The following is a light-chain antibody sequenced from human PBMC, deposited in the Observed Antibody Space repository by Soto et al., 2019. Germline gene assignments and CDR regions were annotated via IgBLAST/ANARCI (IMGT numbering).Light chain of an antibody. CDR1: SSDVGSYNL. Sequence: QSALTQPASVSXSPGQSITISCTGTSSDVGSYNLVSWYQQHPGKAPKLMIYEGSKRPSGVSNRFSGSKSGNTASLTISGLQAEDEADYYCCSYAGSSTFDVVFGGGTKLTVL. V-gene: IGLV2-23*03. CDR2: EGS. J-gene: IGLJ2*01. CDR3: CSYAGSSTFDVV.